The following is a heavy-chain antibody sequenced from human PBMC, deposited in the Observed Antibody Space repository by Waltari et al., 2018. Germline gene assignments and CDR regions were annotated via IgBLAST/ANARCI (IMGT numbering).Heavy chain of an antibody. CDR1: GFFFTNFG. CDR2: ISMSGNII. CDR3: ARSRRGDYYDPSSH. D-gene: IGHD3-16*01. J-gene: IGHJ4*02. V-gene: IGHV3-21*01. Sequence: EVSLVESGGKVVKPGGSLRLSWSTSGFFFTNFGLNWFRLAPGKGLEWVATISMSGNIIFYGQSVEGRFTISRDNAKKSVFLQMNSLRADDTAIYYCARSRRGDYYDPSSHWGQGTLVTVSS.